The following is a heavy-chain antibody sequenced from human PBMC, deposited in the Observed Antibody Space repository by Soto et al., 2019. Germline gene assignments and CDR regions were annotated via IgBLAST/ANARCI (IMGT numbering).Heavy chain of an antibody. CDR2: IKQDGSEK. CDR1: GFTFSSYW. CDR3: ARVGGYGKPNLFDP. J-gene: IGHJ5*02. V-gene: IGHV3-7*05. D-gene: IGHD5-12*01. Sequence: HPGGSLRLSCAASGFTFSSYWMSWVRQAPGKGLEWVANIKQDGSEKYYVDSVKGRFTISRDNAKNSLYLQMNSLRAEDTAVYYCARVGGYGKPNLFDPWGQGTLVTVSS.